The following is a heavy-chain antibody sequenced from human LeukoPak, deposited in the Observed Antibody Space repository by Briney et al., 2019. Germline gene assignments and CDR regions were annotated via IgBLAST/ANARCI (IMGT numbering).Heavy chain of an antibody. J-gene: IGHJ4*02. CDR1: GYXLTDLS. CDR3: ATSSGYGFLFEY. V-gene: IGHV1-24*01. Sequence: ASVKVSCRVSGYXLTDLSIHWVRQAPGKGLEWVGGFDPEDGETIYAQNFQGRVTMTEDTSTDTAYMEVRSLRSEDTAVYYCATSSGYGFLFEYWGQGTLVTVSS. D-gene: IGHD3-22*01. CDR2: FDPEDGET.